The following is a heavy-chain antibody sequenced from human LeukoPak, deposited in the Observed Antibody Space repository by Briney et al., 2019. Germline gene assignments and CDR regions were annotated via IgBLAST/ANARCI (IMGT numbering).Heavy chain of an antibody. CDR1: GDSVSSNSVA. Sequence: SQTLSLTCAISGDSVSSNSVAWNWIRQSPSRGLEWLGRTCYRSKWYSEYAASVKSRITINPDTSKNQFSLQLSSVTPEDSAVYYCARSPIVGVTPFYYYYYYMDVWGKGTTVTVSS. J-gene: IGHJ6*03. V-gene: IGHV6-1*01. CDR3: ARSPIVGVTPFYYYYYYMDV. CDR2: TCYRSKWYS. D-gene: IGHD1-26*01.